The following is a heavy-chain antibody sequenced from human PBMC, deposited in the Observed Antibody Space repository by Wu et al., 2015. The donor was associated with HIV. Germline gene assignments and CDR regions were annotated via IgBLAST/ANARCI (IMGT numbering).Heavy chain of an antibody. CDR3: AVVSRRAHYGLDV. CDR2: MNPNSGNT. J-gene: IGHJ6*02. D-gene: IGHD2-15*01. CDR1: GGTFRTYA. Sequence: QVQLVQSGAEVKRPGSAVKVSCKASGGTFRTYAITWVRQATGQGLEWMGWMNPNSGNTGYAQKFQGRVTMTRNSSISTAYMELSSLRSEDTAVYYCAVVSRRAHYGLDVWGQGTTVTVSS. V-gene: IGHV1-8*01.